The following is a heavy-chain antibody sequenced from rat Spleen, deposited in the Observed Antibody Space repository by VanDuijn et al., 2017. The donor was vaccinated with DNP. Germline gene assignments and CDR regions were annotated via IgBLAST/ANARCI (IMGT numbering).Heavy chain of an antibody. CDR3: AKDEELDY. Sequence: EVQLVESGGGLVQPGRSLKLSCAASGFTFSNYDMAWVRQAPTKGLEWVASISTSGGSTYYRDSVKGRFTVSRDNAKSTLYLQMDSLRSEDTATYYCAKDEELDYWGQGVMVTVSS. V-gene: IGHV5-27*01. CDR1: GFTFSNYD. J-gene: IGHJ2*01. CDR2: ISTSGGST.